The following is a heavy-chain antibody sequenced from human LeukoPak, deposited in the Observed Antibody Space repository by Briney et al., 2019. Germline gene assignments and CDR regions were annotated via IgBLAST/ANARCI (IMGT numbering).Heavy chain of an antibody. J-gene: IGHJ4*02. V-gene: IGHV3-30*02. CDR1: GFTFSSYG. Sequence: PGGSLRLSCAASGFTFSSYGMHWVRQAPGKGLEWVAFIRYDGSNRYYAGSVKGRFTISRDNSRTTLYLQLSSLRAEDRAVYYCAKAGYVYGSRSYYHSDYWGQGTLVTVSS. CDR2: IRYDGSNR. D-gene: IGHD3-10*01. CDR3: AKAGYVYGSRSYYHSDY.